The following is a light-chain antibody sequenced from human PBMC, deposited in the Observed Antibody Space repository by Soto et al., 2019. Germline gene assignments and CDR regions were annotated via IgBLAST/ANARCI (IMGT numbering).Light chain of an antibody. Sequence: DIQMTQSPSTLSASVGDTLTITCRASESIDNWLAWYQQKPGKAPKLLIFAASTLVRGVPSRFSGRGSGTEFTLTISSLQADDYATFYCQQYHTDWTFGQGTKVDI. CDR3: QQYHTDWT. CDR2: AAS. J-gene: IGKJ1*01. CDR1: ESIDNW. V-gene: IGKV1-5*01.